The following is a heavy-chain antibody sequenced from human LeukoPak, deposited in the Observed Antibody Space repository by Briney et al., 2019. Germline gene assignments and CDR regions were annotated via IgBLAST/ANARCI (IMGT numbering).Heavy chain of an antibody. CDR3: ARGDTYGSGSYYNCNWFDP. D-gene: IGHD3-10*01. CDR1: GGSISSGGYY. V-gene: IGHV4-31*03. J-gene: IGHJ5*02. CDR2: IYYSGST. Sequence: SETLSLTCTVSGGSISSGGYYWSWIRQHPGKGLEWIGYIYYSGSTYYNPSLKSRVTISVDTSKNQFSLKLSSVTAADTAVYYCARGDTYGSGSYYNCNWFDPWGQGTLVTVSS.